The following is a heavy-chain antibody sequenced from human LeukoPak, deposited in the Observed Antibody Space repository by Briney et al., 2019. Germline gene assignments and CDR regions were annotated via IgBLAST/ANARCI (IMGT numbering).Heavy chain of an antibody. CDR2: ISSSSSTI. CDR3: ARDMGSTQWLVPGPNYFDY. Sequence: PGGSLRLSCAASAFTVSSNCISWVRQAPGKGVEWVSYISSSSSTIYYADSVKGRFTISRDNAKNSLYLQMNSLRAEDTAVYYGARDMGSTQWLVPGPNYFDYWGQGTLVTVSS. V-gene: IGHV3-48*01. J-gene: IGHJ4*02. D-gene: IGHD6-19*01. CDR1: AFTVSSNC.